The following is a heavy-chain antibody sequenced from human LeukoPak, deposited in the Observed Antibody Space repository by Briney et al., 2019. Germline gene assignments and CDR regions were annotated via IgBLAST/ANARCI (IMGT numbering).Heavy chain of an antibody. J-gene: IGHJ4*02. CDR3: AKDLGVQWLVPYYFDY. CDR2: ISYDGSNK. D-gene: IGHD6-19*01. V-gene: IGHV3-30*18. Sequence: GGSLRLSCAASGFTFSSYDMHWVRQAPGKGLEWVTVISYDGSNKYYGDSVKGRFTISRDNSKNTLYLQMNSLRAEDTAVYYCAKDLGVQWLVPYYFDYWGQGTLVTVSS. CDR1: GFTFSSYD.